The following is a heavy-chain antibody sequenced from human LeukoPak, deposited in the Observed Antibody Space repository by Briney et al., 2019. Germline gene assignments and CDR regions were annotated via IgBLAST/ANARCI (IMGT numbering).Heavy chain of an antibody. CDR2: ISSSSSYI. D-gene: IGHD6-19*01. CDR1: GFTFSNYN. J-gene: IGHJ4*02. CDR3: ASMLLGGSGWYNY. V-gene: IGHV3-21*01. Sequence: PGRSLRLSCAASGFTFSNYNMNWVRQAPGKGLEWVSSISSSSSYIYYADSVKGRFTISRDNAKNSLFLQMNSLRAEDTAVYYCASMLLGGSGWYNYWGQGTLVTVSS.